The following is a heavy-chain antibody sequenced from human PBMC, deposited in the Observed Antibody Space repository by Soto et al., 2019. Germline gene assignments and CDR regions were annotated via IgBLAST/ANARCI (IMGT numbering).Heavy chain of an antibody. D-gene: IGHD3-22*01. J-gene: IGHJ6*02. CDR1: GGTFSSYA. V-gene: IGHV1-69*13. CDR3: ARVGDYYDSSGYWYYYYGMDV. Sequence: SVKVSCKASGGTFSSYAINWVRQAPGQGLEWMGGIIPIFGTANYAQKFQGRVTITADESTSTAYMELSSLRSEDTAVYYCARVGDYYDSSGYWYYYYGMDVWGQGTTVTVPS. CDR2: IIPIFGTA.